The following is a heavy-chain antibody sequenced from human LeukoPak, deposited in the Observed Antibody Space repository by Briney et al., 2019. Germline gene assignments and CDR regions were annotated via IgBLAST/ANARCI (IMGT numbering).Heavy chain of an antibody. CDR1: GYTFSNFG. D-gene: IGHD2-2*01. V-gene: IGHV1-18*01. J-gene: IGHJ4*02. CDR3: ARDGTSTDDY. CDR2: ISVNNDNP. Sequence: ASLKVSCKTSGYTFSNFGINWVRQAPGQGLEWMGWISVNNDNPNYGQKFQGRFAVTTDSSTTPAYMELRNLTFDDTAVYYCARDGTSTDDYWGQGTLVTVSS.